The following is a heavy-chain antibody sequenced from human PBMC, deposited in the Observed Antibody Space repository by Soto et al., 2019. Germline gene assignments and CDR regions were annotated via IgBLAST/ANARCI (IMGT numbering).Heavy chain of an antibody. D-gene: IGHD6-13*01. CDR2: IKSKTDGGTT. Sequence: GLSLRLSCAASGFTFSNAWMNWVRQAPGKGLEWVGRIKSKTDGGTTDYAAPVKGRFTISRDDSKNTLYLQMNSLKTEDTAVYYCTTPPYSSSWYYFDYWGQGTLVTVSS. CDR3: TTPPYSSSWYYFDY. CDR1: GFTFSNAW. V-gene: IGHV3-15*07. J-gene: IGHJ4*02.